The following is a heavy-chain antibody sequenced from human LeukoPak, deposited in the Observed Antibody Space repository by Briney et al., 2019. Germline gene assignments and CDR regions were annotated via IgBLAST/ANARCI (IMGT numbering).Heavy chain of an antibody. D-gene: IGHD3-3*01. CDR3: ARHILRSHLGHIWFDP. CDR1: GGSINSREYH. V-gene: IGHV4-39*01. CDR2: IYYSGST. J-gene: IGHJ5*02. Sequence: PSETLSLTCAVSGGSINSREYHWGWIRQPPGKGLEWIGSIYYSGSTYYNPSLRSRVTISAETSKNQVSLRLTSVTAADTAMYYCARHILRSHLGHIWFDPWGQGTLVTVSS.